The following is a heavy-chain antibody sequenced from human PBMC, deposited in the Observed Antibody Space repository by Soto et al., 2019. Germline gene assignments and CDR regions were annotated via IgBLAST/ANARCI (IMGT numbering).Heavy chain of an antibody. J-gene: IGHJ5*02. CDR1: GGSTSSSSYQ. Sequence: PSETLSLTCSVSGGSTSSSSYQWVWIRQPPGKGLDWIGNVYYNGNTYYNPSLKSRVTISVDTSKNQFSLKLSSVTAADTAVYYCASPKIAFYNWFDPWGQGTLVTVSS. CDR3: ASPKIAFYNWFDP. D-gene: IGHD3-3*02. V-gene: IGHV4-39*01. CDR2: VYYNGNT.